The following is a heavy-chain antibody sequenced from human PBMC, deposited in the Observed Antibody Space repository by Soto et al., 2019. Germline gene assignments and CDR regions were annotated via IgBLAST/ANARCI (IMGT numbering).Heavy chain of an antibody. CDR1: GFTFSSYG. Sequence: QVQLVESGGGVVQPGRSLRLSCAASGFTFSSYGMHWVRQAPGKGLEWVAVIWYDGSNKYYADSVKGRFTISRDNSKNTLYLQMNSLRAEDTAVYYCARDLGAAAGFQHWGQGTLVTVSS. J-gene: IGHJ1*01. CDR2: IWYDGSNK. CDR3: ARDLGAAAGFQH. V-gene: IGHV3-33*01. D-gene: IGHD6-13*01.